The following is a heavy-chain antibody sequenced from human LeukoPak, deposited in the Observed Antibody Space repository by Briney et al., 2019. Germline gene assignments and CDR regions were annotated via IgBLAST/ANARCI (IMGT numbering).Heavy chain of an antibody. D-gene: IGHD5-12*01. CDR3: ARDRGGYTKGNWFDP. CDR2: IYHSGST. J-gene: IGHJ5*02. Sequence: SETLSLTCTVSGGSIRSSYYYWGWIRQPPGKGLEWIGSIYHSGSTYYNPSLKSRVTISVDRSKNQFSLKLSSVTAADTAVYYCARDRGGYTKGNWFDPWGQGTLVTVSS. CDR1: GGSIRSSYYY. V-gene: IGHV4-39*07.